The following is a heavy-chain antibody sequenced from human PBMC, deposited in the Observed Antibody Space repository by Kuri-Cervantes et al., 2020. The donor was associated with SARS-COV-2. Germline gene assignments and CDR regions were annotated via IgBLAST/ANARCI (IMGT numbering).Heavy chain of an antibody. V-gene: IGHV3-9*01. CDR1: GFTFDDYA. D-gene: IGHD6-19*01. CDR3: ARPLMAGPHYFDF. J-gene: IGHJ4*02. Sequence: GGSLRLSCAASGFTFDDYAMHWVRQAPGKGLEWVSGISWNSGSIGYADSVKGRFTISRDNAKNSLYLQMNSLRAEDTAVHYCARPLMAGPHYFDFWGQGTLVTVSS. CDR2: ISWNSGSI.